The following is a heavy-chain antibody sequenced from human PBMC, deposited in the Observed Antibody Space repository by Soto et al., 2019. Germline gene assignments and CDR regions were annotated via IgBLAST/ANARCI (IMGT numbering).Heavy chain of an antibody. CDR1: GFTFSSYA. D-gene: IGHD3-10*01. V-gene: IGHV3-23*01. J-gene: IGHJ4*02. CDR3: AKDVKYYYGSGSSFDY. Sequence: PGGSLRLSCAASGFTFSSYAMTWVRQAPGKGLEWVSGVSGSGGSPFYADSVKGRFTISRDNSRNTLYLQMNSLRAGDTAVYYCAKDVKYYYGSGSSFDYWGQGTLVTVSS. CDR2: VSGSGGSP.